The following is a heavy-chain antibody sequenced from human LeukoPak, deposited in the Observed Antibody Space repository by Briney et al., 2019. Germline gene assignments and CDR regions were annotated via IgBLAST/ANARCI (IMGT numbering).Heavy chain of an antibody. CDR2: IDPNSGGT. D-gene: IGHD3-10*01. CDR3: ARDGVVRGVIIY. J-gene: IGHJ4*02. Sequence: ASVKVSCETSGYTFTGYYMHWVRQAPGQGLEWMGWIDPNSGGTNYAQKFQGRVTMTRDTSISTAHMELSRLTSDDTAVYYCARDGVVRGVIIYWGQGTLVTVSS. V-gene: IGHV1-2*02. CDR1: GYTFTGYY.